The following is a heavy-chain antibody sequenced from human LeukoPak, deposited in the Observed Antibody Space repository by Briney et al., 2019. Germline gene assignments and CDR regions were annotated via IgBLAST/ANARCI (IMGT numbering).Heavy chain of an antibody. CDR1: CGSISSYY. J-gene: IGHJ4*02. D-gene: IGHD3-9*01. CDR3: ASTIDWSSDY. V-gene: IGHV4-59*01. CDR2: IYYSGST. Sequence: SETLSLTCTVSCGSISSYYWSWIRQPPGKGLEWIGYIYYSGSTNYNPSLKSRVTISVDTSKNQFSLKLSSVTAADTAVYYCASTIDWSSDYWGQGTLVTVSS.